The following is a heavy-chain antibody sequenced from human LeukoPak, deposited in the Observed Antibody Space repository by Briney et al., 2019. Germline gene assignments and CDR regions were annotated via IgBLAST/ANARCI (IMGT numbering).Heavy chain of an antibody. J-gene: IGHJ4*02. Sequence: SGTLSLTCAGSGGSISSSNWRSWVRQPPGKGLEWIGEIYHSGSTSYNPSLKSRVTISVDKSKNQFSLKLSSVTAADTAVYYCARCQWLVRVYYFDYWGQGTLVTVSS. D-gene: IGHD6-19*01. CDR3: ARCQWLVRVYYFDY. V-gene: IGHV4-4*02. CDR2: IYHSGST. CDR1: GGSISSSNW.